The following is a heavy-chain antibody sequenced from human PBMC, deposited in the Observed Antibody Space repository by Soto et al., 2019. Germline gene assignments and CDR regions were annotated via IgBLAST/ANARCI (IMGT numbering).Heavy chain of an antibody. J-gene: IGHJ6*03. Sequence: GGSLRLSCAASGFTFSSYSMNWVRQAPGKGLEWVSSISSSSSYIYYADSVKGRFTISRDNAKNSLYLQMNSLRAEDTAVYYCARTSRPATYYYYYMDVWGKGTTVTVSS. D-gene: IGHD6-25*01. V-gene: IGHV3-21*01. CDR2: ISSSSSYI. CDR1: GFTFSSYS. CDR3: ARTSRPATYYYYYMDV.